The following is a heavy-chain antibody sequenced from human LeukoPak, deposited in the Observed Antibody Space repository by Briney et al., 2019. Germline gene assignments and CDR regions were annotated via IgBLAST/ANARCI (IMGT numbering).Heavy chain of an antibody. CDR1: GYTFTNYD. V-gene: IGHV1-8*01. D-gene: IGHD2-2*01. J-gene: IGHJ5*02. Sequence: ASVKVSCKASGYTFTNYDINWVRQATGQGLEWMGWMNPNSGDTGYAQKLQGRVTMTTDTSTSTAYMELRSLRSDDTAVYYCARAVVPAAIGWGNWFDPWGQGTLVTVSS. CDR3: ARAVVPAAIGWGNWFDP. CDR2: MNPNSGDT.